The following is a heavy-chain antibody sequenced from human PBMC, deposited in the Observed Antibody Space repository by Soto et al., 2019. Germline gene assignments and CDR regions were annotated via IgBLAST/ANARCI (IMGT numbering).Heavy chain of an antibody. CDR2: IQSGGPT. V-gene: IGHV3-66*01. CDR3: ARDDVLCDGGRCYGVPLDV. D-gene: IGHD2-15*01. J-gene: IGHJ6*04. CDR1: GFTVSSKY. Sequence: GGSLRLSCAASGFTVSSKYMSWVRQAPGKGLEWVSLIQSGGPTYYADSVKGRFTISRDTSENTLHLQMDSLRAEDTAVYYCARDDVLCDGGRCYGVPLDVWGKRTKVTVSS.